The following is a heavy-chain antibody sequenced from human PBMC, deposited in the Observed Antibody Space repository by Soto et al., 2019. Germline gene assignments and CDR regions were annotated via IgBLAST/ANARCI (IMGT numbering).Heavy chain of an antibody. V-gene: IGHV2-5*02. CDR3: AHTGYSYGWYYFDY. CDR2: IYWDYDK. CDR1: GSSLSTSGVG. J-gene: IGHJ4*02. Sequence: QITLKESGPTLVKPTQTLTLTCSFFGSSLSTSGVGVGWIRQPPGKALEWLAIIYWDYDKRYSPSLKSRLTISEDTPKNQVVLTVTNVDPVDTTTYYRAHTGYSYGWYYFDYWGQGTLVAVSS. D-gene: IGHD5-18*01.